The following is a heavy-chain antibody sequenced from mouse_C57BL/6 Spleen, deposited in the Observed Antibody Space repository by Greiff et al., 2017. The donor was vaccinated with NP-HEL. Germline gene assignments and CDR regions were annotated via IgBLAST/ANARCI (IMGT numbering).Heavy chain of an antibody. CDR3: ARKGDGYYVGYFDY. D-gene: IGHD2-3*01. CDR2: IYPGSGST. J-gene: IGHJ2*01. V-gene: IGHV1-55*01. CDR1: GYTFTSYW. Sequence: QVQLKQPGAELVKPGASVKMSCKASGYTFTSYWITWVKQRPGQGLEWIGDIYPGSGSTNYNEKFKSKATLTVDTSSSTAYMQLSSLTSEDSAVYYCARKGDGYYVGYFDYWGQGTTRTVSS.